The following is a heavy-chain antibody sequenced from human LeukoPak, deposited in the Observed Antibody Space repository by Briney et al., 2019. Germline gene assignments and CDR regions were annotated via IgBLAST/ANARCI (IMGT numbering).Heavy chain of an antibody. CDR2: ISGSSDAI. Sequence: GGSLRLSCAASGFTFSTYSMSWVRQAPGKGLEWVSYISGSSDAIYYADSVKGRFTISRDNAKNSLYLQMNSLRAEDTALYYCAKDNYYDSSGYFDYWGQGTLVTVSS. CDR3: AKDNYYDSSGYFDY. CDR1: GFTFSTYS. V-gene: IGHV3-48*01. J-gene: IGHJ4*02. D-gene: IGHD3-22*01.